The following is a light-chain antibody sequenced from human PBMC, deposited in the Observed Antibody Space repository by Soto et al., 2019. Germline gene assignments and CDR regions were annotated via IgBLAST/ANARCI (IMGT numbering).Light chain of an antibody. CDR3: TSPRHGSTYV. CDR2: EVS. Sequence: QSALTQPASVSGSPGQSITISCTGTSSDVGAYNYVSWYQQHPDKAPNLMIYEVSDRPSGVSSRFSGSKSGNTASLTISGLQAEDEADYFCTSPRHGSTYVFGTVTKVTV. J-gene: IGLJ1*01. CDR1: SSDVGAYNY. V-gene: IGLV2-14*01.